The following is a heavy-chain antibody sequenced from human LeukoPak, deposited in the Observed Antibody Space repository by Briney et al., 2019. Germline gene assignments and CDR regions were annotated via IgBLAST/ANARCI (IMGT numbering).Heavy chain of an antibody. CDR1: GGSISTYY. CDR3: ARSRGRKVTPFDY. D-gene: IGHD3-10*01. V-gene: IGHV4-4*09. Sequence: SETLSLTCTVSGGSISTYYWSWIRQPPGKGLEWIGCIYTSGSTGYNPSLKSRVTISLDTSNNQFSLNLDSVTAADTAVYYFARSRGRKVTPFDYWGQGILVTVSS. CDR2: IYTSGST. J-gene: IGHJ4*02.